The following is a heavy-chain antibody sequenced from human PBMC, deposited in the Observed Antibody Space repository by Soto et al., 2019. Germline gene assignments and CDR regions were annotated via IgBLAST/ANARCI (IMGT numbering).Heavy chain of an antibody. D-gene: IGHD6-13*01. CDR3: GGRDSSSGSMTS. V-gene: IGHV4-59*08. Sequence: QVHLQESGPGLVKPSETLSLTCTVSGGSISNYYWSWIRQPPGKGLEWIGFMSYRGTTNYNPSLKVRVPIQENPPKNQSPLNLSSVPAADRAVYYWGGRDSSSGSMTSGGKETRAPVSS. CDR2: MSYRGTT. J-gene: IGHJ4*02. CDR1: GGSISNYY.